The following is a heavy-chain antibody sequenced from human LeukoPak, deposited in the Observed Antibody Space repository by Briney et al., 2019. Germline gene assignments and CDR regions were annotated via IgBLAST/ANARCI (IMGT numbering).Heavy chain of an antibody. V-gene: IGHV3-23*01. CDR3: ASSVYYYYGMDV. CDR1: GFTFSSYA. J-gene: IGHJ6*02. CDR2: ISGSGGST. Sequence: GGSLRLSCAASGFTFSSYAMSWVRQAPGKGLERVSAISGSGGSTYYTDSVKGRFTISRDNSKNTLYLQMNSLRAEDTAVYYCASSVYYYYGMDVWGQGTTVTVSS.